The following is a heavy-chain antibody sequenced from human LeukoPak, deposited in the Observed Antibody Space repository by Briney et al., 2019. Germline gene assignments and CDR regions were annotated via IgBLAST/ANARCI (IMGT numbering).Heavy chain of an antibody. V-gene: IGHV4-34*01. D-gene: IGHD3-22*01. Sequence: SETLSLTCAVYGGSFSGYYWTWIRQPPGKGLEWIGEINHSGSTKYNPSLKSRVTILVDTSKNQFSLKLSSVTAADTAVYYCARHDSSGPYNAFDIWGQGTMVTVSS. CDR2: INHSGST. CDR3: ARHDSSGPYNAFDI. CDR1: GGSFSGYY. J-gene: IGHJ3*02.